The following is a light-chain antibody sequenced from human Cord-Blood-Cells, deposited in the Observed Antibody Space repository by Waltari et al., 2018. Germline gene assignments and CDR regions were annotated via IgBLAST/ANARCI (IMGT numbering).Light chain of an antibody. CDR2: DAS. CDR3: QQRSNWPPWT. J-gene: IGKJ1*01. V-gene: IGKV3-11*01. Sequence: EIVLTQSPATLSLSPGERATLSCRASQSVSSYLAWYQQKPGQAPRLLIYDASNRATGIPARFSGGGSVTDFTLTISSLEPEDVAVYYCQQRSNWPPWTFGQGTKVEIK. CDR1: QSVSSY.